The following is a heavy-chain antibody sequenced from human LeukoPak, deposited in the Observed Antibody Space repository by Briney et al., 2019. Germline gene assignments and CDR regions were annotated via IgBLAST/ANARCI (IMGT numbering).Heavy chain of an antibody. Sequence: GGSLRLSCAASGFTFSSYAMSWVRQAPGKGLEWVSAISGSGGSTYYADSVKGRFTISRDNSKNTLYLQMNSLRAEDTAVYYCAEDKCSGGSCYSRFVFDYWGQGTLVTVSS. V-gene: IGHV3-23*01. CDR2: ISGSGGST. J-gene: IGHJ4*02. CDR1: GFTFSSYA. D-gene: IGHD2-15*01. CDR3: AEDKCSGGSCYSRFVFDY.